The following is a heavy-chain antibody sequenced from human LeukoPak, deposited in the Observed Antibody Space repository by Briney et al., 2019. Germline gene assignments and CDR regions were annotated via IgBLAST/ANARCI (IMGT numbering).Heavy chain of an antibody. CDR2: IYSGGST. CDR3: ARGSSSSWYYFDY. Sequence: GGSLRLSCAASGFTISSNYMSWVRQAPGKGLEWVSVIYSGGSTYYADSVKGRFTISRDNSNNTLCLQMNSLRAEDTAVYYCARGSSSSWYYFDYWGQGTLVTVSS. CDR1: GFTISSNY. V-gene: IGHV3-66*01. J-gene: IGHJ4*02. D-gene: IGHD6-13*01.